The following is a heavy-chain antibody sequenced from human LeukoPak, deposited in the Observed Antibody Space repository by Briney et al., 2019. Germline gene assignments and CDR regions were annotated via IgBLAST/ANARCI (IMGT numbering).Heavy chain of an antibody. D-gene: IGHD5-18*01. CDR2: IKSKTDGGTT. Sequence: GGSLRLSCAASGFTFRNASMSWVRQAPGKGLEWVGRIKSKTDGGTTDYAAPVKGRFTISRDDSKNTLYLQMNSLTTEDTAVYFCAHRDTTMVKVDYWGQGTLVTVSS. J-gene: IGHJ4*02. V-gene: IGHV3-15*01. CDR3: AHRDTTMVKVDY. CDR1: GFTFRNAS.